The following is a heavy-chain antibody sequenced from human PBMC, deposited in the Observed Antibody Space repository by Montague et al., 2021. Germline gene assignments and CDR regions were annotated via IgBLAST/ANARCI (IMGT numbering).Heavy chain of an antibody. V-gene: IGHV4-34*01. CDR1: GASLNDYS. CDR3: SRGPMRAWFDP. CDR2: IDYDGKA. Sequence: SETLSLTCGIFGASLNDYSWNRIRQVPGGGLQWLGEIDYDGKANYRPSFMGRVFMSLDMSKKHFNLRLTSVTAADTAIYYCSRGPMRAWFDPWGPGTSVIVSS. J-gene: IGHJ5*02.